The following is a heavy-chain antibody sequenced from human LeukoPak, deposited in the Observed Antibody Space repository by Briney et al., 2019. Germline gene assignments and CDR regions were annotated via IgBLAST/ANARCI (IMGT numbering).Heavy chain of an antibody. Sequence: VGSLRPSCAASGFPFSNYWVHWVRQAAGKGLVWVSRVNSDGSTTNSADSVKCRFNIPRDNAENTLYMRMNSLRPEDTAVYYCARGYYSSSHFDSWGQGTLVTVSS. CDR2: VNSDGSTT. V-gene: IGHV3-74*01. CDR3: ARGYYSSSHFDS. J-gene: IGHJ4*02. CDR1: GFPFSNYW. D-gene: IGHD6-13*01.